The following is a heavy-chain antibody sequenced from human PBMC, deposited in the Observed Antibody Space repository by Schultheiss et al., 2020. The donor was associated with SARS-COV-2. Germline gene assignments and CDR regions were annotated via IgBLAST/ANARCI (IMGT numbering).Heavy chain of an antibody. D-gene: IGHD1-26*01. CDR3: ARAGDRGSYSFDY. J-gene: IGHJ4*02. Sequence: SETLSLTCTVSGYSISSGYYWGWIRQPPGKGLEWIGSIYYSGSTNYNPSLKSRVTISVDTSKNQFSLKLKSVTPEDTAVYYCARAGDRGSYSFDYWGQGTLVTVSS. V-gene: IGHV4-38-2*02. CDR1: GYSISSGYY. CDR2: IYYSGST.